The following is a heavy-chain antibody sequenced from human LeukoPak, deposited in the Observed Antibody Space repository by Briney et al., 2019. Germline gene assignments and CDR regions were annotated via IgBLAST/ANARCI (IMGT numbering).Heavy chain of an antibody. Sequence: SETLSLTCAVSGGSISSYYWSWIRQPPGKGLEWIGYIYYSGSTNYNPSLKSRVTISVDTSKNQFSLKLSSVTAADTAVYYCARAHDYGVLGGPWGQGTLVTVSS. J-gene: IGHJ5*02. D-gene: IGHD4-17*01. V-gene: IGHV4-59*01. CDR1: GGSISSYY. CDR3: ARAHDYGVLGGP. CDR2: IYYSGST.